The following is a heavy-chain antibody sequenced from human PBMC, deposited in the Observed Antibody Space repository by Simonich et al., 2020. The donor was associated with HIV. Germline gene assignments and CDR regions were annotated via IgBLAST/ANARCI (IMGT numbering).Heavy chain of an antibody. CDR2: INGDGSST. CDR3: ARFGYYDSSGYYGYLQH. J-gene: IGHJ1*01. V-gene: IGHV3-74*01. D-gene: IGHD3-22*01. CDR1: GFTFSSYW. Sequence: EVQLVESGGGLVQPGGSLRLSCAASGFTFSSYWMNWVRQAPGKGLVWVLRINGDGSSTNDADSVMGRFTISRDNAKNTLYLQMNSLRVEDTAVYFCARFGYYDSSGYYGYLQHWGQGTLVTVSS.